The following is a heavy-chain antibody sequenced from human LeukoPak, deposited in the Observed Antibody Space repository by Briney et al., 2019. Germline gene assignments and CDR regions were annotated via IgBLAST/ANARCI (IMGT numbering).Heavy chain of an antibody. J-gene: IGHJ4*01. V-gene: IGHV4-31*03. CDR2: IYYSGST. Sequence: SETLSLTCNVSGGSISSGGYYWSWIRQHPGKGLEWIGYIYYSGSTYYNPSLKSRVTISVDTSKNQFSLKVNSVTAADTATYFCAREVAAGSYRGFDYWGQGTLVTVSS. CDR1: GGSISSGGYY. CDR3: AREVAAGSYRGFDY. D-gene: IGHD6-19*01.